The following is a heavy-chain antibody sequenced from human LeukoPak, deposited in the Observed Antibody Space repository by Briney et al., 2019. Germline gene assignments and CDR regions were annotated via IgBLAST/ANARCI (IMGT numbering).Heavy chain of an antibody. CDR3: ARESSGLRFLEWSIDY. J-gene: IGHJ4*02. CDR1: GFTFSSYS. D-gene: IGHD3-3*01. V-gene: IGHV3-48*01. CDR2: ISSSSSTI. Sequence: GGSLRLSCAASGFTFSSYSMNWVRQAPGKGLEWVSYISSSSSTIYYADSVKGRFTISRDNAKNSLYLQMNSLRAEDTAVYYCARESSGLRFLEWSIDYWGQGTLVTVSS.